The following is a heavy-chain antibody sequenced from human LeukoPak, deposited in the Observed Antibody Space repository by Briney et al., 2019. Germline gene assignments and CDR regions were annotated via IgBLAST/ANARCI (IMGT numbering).Heavy chain of an antibody. CDR3: ARGNYDFWSGYLFDY. CDR1: GGSFSGYY. CDR2: INHSGST. V-gene: IGHV4-34*01. D-gene: IGHD3-3*01. J-gene: IGHJ4*02. Sequence: PSETLSLTCAVYGGSFSGYYWSWIRQPPGKGLEWIGEINHSGSTNYNPSLKSLVTISVDTSKNQFSLKLSSVTAADTAVYYCARGNYDFWSGYLFDYWGQGTLVTVSS.